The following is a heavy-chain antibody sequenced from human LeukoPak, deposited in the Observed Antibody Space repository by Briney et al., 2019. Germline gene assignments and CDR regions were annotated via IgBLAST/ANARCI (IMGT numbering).Heavy chain of an antibody. CDR1: GGSFSGYY. D-gene: IGHD1-1*01. CDR3: ARVPGGALNWFDP. Sequence: SETLSLTCAVYGGSFSGYYWSWIRQPPGKGLEWIGEINHSGSTYYNPSLKSRVTISVDTSKNQSSLKLSSVTAADTAVYYCARVPGGALNWFDPWGQGTLVTVSS. J-gene: IGHJ5*02. CDR2: INHSGST. V-gene: IGHV4-34*01.